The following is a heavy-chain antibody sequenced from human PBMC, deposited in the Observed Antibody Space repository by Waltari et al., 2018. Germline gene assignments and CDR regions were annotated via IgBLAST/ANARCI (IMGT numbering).Heavy chain of an antibody. V-gene: IGHV3-21*02. D-gene: IGHD2-8*02. CDR3: ARDWYGGVDY. CDR2: ISSSAENI. J-gene: IGHJ4*02. CDR1: GFIFRTYT. Sequence: EVQLVESGGGLVKPGGSMELHCATSGFIFRTYTIDWVVQAPGKGLEVVSGISSSAENIFYSDAVKVRFTISRDNANNLVYLQMNSLRAEDTALYYCARDWYGGVDYWGQGTQVTVSS.